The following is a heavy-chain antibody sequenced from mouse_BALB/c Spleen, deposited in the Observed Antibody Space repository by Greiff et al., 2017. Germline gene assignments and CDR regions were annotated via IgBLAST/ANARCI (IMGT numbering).Heavy chain of an antibody. V-gene: IGHV5-17*02. CDR3: ARNYYGSSPWFAY. CDR1: GFTFSSFG. Sequence: EVQGVESGGGLVQPGGSRKLSCAASGFTFSSFGMHWVRQAPEKGLEWVAYISSGSSTSYYADTVKGRFTISRDNPKNTLFLQMTSLRSEDTAMYYCARNYYGSSPWFAYWGQGTLVTVSA. D-gene: IGHD1-1*01. CDR2: ISSGSSTS. J-gene: IGHJ3*01.